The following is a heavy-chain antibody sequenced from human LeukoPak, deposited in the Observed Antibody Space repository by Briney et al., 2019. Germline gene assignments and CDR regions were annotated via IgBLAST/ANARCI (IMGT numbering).Heavy chain of an antibody. V-gene: IGHV3-11*06. CDR2: ISSSSSYI. D-gene: IGHD1-26*01. CDR1: GFTFSDYY. Sequence: GGSLRLSCAASGFTFSDYYMTWIRQAPGKGLEWVSSISSSSSYIYYADSVKGRFTISRDNAKNSLYLQMNSLRAEDTAVYYCASGNSGTIVDYWGQGTLVTVSS. CDR3: ASGNSGTIVDY. J-gene: IGHJ4*02.